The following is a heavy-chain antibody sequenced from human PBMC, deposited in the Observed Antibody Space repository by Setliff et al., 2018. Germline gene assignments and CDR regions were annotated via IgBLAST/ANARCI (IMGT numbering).Heavy chain of an antibody. V-gene: IGHV4-59*08. CDR3: ARARSLDFDY. J-gene: IGHJ4*02. CDR2: IDYTGNT. CDR1: GGSISSYH. Sequence: KASETLSLTCTVSGGSISSYHWGWIRQPPGKGLEWIGSIDYTGNTWHNPSLESRVTILIDKSKNQFSLNLTSVTAADTAVYYCARARSLDFDYWGQGMLVTVSS.